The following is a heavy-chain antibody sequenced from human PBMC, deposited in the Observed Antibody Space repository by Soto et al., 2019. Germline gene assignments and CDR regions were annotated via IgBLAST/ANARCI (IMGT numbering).Heavy chain of an antibody. V-gene: IGHV3-53*01. Sequence: GGSLRLSCAASGFTVSSNYMSWVRQAPGKGLEWVSVIYSGGSTYYADSVKGRFTISRDNSKNTLYLQMNSLRAEDTAVYYCATSRNSSSWFLFWYFDLWGRGTLVTVSS. D-gene: IGHD6-13*01. CDR1: GFTVSSNY. CDR2: IYSGGST. J-gene: IGHJ2*01. CDR3: ATSRNSSSWFLFWYFDL.